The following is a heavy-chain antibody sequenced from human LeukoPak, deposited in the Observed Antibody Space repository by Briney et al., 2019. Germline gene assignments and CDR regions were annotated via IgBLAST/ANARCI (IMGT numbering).Heavy chain of an antibody. CDR2: IYSGGST. CDR1: GITVSSNY. V-gene: IGHV3-53*01. J-gene: IGHJ4*02. CDR3: TRDIDKTYIVATPDY. Sequence: GGSLRLSCAASGITVSSNYMSWVRQAPGKGLEWVSVIYSGGSTYYADSVKGRFTISRDNSKNTLYLQMNSLKTEDTAVYYCTRDIDKTYIVATPDYWGQGTLVTVSS. D-gene: IGHD5-12*01.